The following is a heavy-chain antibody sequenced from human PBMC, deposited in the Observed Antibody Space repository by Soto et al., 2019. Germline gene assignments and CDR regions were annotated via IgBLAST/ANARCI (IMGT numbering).Heavy chain of an antibody. Sequence: GGSLRLSCAASGFTVSSNYMSWVRQAPGKGLEWVSVIYSGGSTYYADSVKGRFTISRHNSKNTLYLQMNSLRAEDTAVYYCARGMTTVTVTHRPSAFDIWGQGTMVTVSS. D-gene: IGHD4-17*01. CDR3: ARGMTTVTVTHRPSAFDI. CDR1: GFTVSSNY. V-gene: IGHV3-53*04. J-gene: IGHJ3*02. CDR2: IYSGGST.